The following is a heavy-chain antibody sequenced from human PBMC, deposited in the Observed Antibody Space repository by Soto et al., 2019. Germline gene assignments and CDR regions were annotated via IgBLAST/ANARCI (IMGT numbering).Heavy chain of an antibody. CDR1: GFTFDDYA. D-gene: IGHD3-3*01. V-gene: IGHV3-9*01. Sequence: GGSLRLSCAASGFTFDDYAMHWVRQAPGKGLEWVSGISWNSGSIGYADSVKGRFTISRDNAKNSLYLQMNSLRAEDTALYYCAKGTELRFLEWSKTFDYWGQGTLVTVSS. J-gene: IGHJ4*02. CDR3: AKGTELRFLEWSKTFDY. CDR2: ISWNSGSI.